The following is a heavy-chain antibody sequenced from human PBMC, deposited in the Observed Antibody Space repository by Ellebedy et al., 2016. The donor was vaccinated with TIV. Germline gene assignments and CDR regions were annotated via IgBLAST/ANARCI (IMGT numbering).Heavy chain of an antibody. Sequence: MPSETLSLTCTVSGVSITTNYWSWIRQTLGKGLEWIGYLYYGGGTNYNPSLKSRVTLSLDTSKNHFSLKLTSVTAADTAVYYCARPYGSGWLGRSAFDIWGQGTMVTVSS. CDR1: GVSITTNY. CDR2: LYYGGGT. V-gene: IGHV4-59*12. CDR3: ARPYGSGWLGRSAFDI. J-gene: IGHJ3*02. D-gene: IGHD6-19*01.